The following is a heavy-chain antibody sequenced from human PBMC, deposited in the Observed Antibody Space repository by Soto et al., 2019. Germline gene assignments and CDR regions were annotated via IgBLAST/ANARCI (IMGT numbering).Heavy chain of an antibody. J-gene: IGHJ4*02. CDR3: ARDNVWSGYYSFFDY. V-gene: IGHV4-4*07. D-gene: IGHD3-3*01. Sequence: SETLSLTCTASGGCISGHCWSWIRQPAGKRMEWIGRIYSGGSANYNPSLKSRVTMSVDTSKYQFTLTLRSVTATDTAVYYCARDNVWSGYYSFFDYWGQGSLVTVSS. CDR1: GGCISGHC. CDR2: IYSGGSA.